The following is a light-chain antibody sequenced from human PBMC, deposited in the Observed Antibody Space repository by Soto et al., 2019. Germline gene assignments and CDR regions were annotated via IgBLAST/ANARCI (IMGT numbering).Light chain of an antibody. V-gene: IGKV3-20*01. CDR2: GAT. Sequence: EIVWTQSPGTLSLSPGERATLSCRASQSVTSSYVAWYQQKVGQTPRLLIYGATSRATGIPDRFSGSGSGTDFTLTIDRLEPEDFAVYYCHQYSGSPRTFGQGTKVEIK. J-gene: IGKJ1*01. CDR1: QSVTSSY. CDR3: HQYSGSPRT.